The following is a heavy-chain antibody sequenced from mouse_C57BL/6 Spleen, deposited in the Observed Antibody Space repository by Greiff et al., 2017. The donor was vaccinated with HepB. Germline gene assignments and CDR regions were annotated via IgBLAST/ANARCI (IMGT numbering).Heavy chain of an antibody. CDR2: ISYDGSN. CDR1: GYSITRGYY. CDR3: ARDGYPFAY. J-gene: IGHJ3*01. D-gene: IGHD2-2*01. V-gene: IGHV3-6*01. Sequence: ESGPGLVKPSRSLSLTCSVTGYSITRGYYWNWIRQFPGNKLEWMGYISYDGSNNYNPSLKNRISITRDTSKNQFFLKLNSVTTEDTATYYGARDGYPFAYWGQGTVVTVSA.